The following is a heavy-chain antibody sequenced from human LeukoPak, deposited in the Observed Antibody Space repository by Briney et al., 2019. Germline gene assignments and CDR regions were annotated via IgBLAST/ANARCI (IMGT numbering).Heavy chain of an antibody. CDR2: ISSSGSTI. V-gene: IGHV3-48*03. J-gene: IGHJ4*02. CDR1: GFTFSSYE. Sequence: GGSLRLSCAASGFTFSSYEMNWVRQAPGKGLEWVSYISSSGSTIYYADSVKGRFTISRDNAKNSLYLQMKSLRVEDTAVYYCAREKPELDYWGQGTLVTVSS. CDR3: AREKPELDY.